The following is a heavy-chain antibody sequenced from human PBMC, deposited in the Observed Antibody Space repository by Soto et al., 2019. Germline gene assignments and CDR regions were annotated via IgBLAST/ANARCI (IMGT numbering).Heavy chain of an antibody. CDR2: ISYDGIDK. V-gene: IGHV3-30*03. J-gene: IGHJ4*02. D-gene: IGHD3-10*01. Sequence: QMQLVESGGGVVQPGMSLRLSCAVSGFTFTNHGIHWVRQAPGKGLEWVADISYDGIDKWYGDSVKGRVTISRDNFGNTAYLQMNGRAPEATAVYCCAGGDRRNGHQTRFDYWGQGTLVTVSS. CDR1: GFTFTNHG. CDR3: AGGDRRNGHQTRFDY.